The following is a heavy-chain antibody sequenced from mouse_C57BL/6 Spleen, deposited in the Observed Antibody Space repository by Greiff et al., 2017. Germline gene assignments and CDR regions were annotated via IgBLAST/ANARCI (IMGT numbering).Heavy chain of an antibody. D-gene: IGHD4-1*01. CDR3: ARWLTGAWFAY. J-gene: IGHJ3*01. CDR2: IDPSDSYT. CDR1: GYTFTSYW. V-gene: IGHV1-69*01. Sequence: QVQLQQPGAELVMPGASVKLSCKASGYTFTSYWMHWVKQRPGQGLEWIGEIDPSDSYTNYNQKFKGKSTLTVDKSSSTAYMQLSSLTSEDSAVYYCARWLTGAWFAYWGQGTLVTVSA.